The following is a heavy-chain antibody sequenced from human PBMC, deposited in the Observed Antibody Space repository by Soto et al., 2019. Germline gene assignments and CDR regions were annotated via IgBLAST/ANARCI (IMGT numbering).Heavy chain of an antibody. CDR2: IIPIVGLT. D-gene: IGHD1-26*01. CDR1: GGSLSSYP. CDR3: ARPIGGHAAGGTYMAV. J-gene: IGHJ6*03. V-gene: IGHV1-69*02. Sequence: QVQLLQSGSEVKKPGSSVKVSCRASGGSLSSYPVTWVRQAPGQGLGWMGRIIPIVGLTNYAQKFQGRVTITADKSTSTAYMELSSLRSDDTAVYYCARPIGGHAAGGTYMAVWGKGTTVIVSS.